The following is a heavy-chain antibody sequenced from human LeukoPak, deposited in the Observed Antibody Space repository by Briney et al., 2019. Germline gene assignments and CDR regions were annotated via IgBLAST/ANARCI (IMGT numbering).Heavy chain of an antibody. CDR3: AKDMWATWSLGPAADY. V-gene: IGHV3-9*01. CDR1: GFTFDDYA. Sequence: GRSLRLSCAASGFTFDDYAMHWVRQAPGKGLEGVSGISWNSGSIGYADSVKGRFTISRDNAKNPLYLQMNSLRAEDTALYYCAKDMWATWSLGPAADYWGQGTLVTVS. J-gene: IGHJ4*02. CDR2: ISWNSGSI. D-gene: IGHD1-1*01.